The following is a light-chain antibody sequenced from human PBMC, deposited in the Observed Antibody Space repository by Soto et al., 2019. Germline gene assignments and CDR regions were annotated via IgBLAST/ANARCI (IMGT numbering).Light chain of an antibody. CDR3: QQACT. Sequence: EIVMTQSPATLSVSPGERATLSCRASQSVSSNLAWYQQKPGQAPRLLIYGASTRATGIPARFSGSGSGTEFTLTISRLQSEDFAVYYCQQACTFGPGTKVDIK. CDR1: QSVSSN. V-gene: IGKV3-15*01. CDR2: GAS. J-gene: IGKJ3*01.